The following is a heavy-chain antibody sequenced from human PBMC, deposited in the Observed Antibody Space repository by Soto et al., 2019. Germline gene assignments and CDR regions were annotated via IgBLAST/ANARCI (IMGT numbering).Heavy chain of an antibody. CDR2: IYYSGST. CDR3: ARLIGYCSSTSCYSPLFVDY. Sequence: SETLSLTCTVSGGSISSSSYYWGWIRQPPGKGLEWIGSIYYSGSTYYNPSLKGRVTISVDTSKNQFSLRLSSVTAADTAVYYCARLIGYCSSTSCYSPLFVDYWGQGTLVTVSS. V-gene: IGHV4-39*01. J-gene: IGHJ4*02. CDR1: GGSISSSSYY. D-gene: IGHD2-2*02.